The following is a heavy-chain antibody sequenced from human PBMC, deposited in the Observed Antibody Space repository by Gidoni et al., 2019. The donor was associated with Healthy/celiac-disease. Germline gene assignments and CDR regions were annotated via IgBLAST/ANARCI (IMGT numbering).Heavy chain of an antibody. Sequence: QVQLQESGPGLATPSYTLSPTCTLSGGSISSYYWSWIRQPAGKGLEWIERIYTRGRTHYNPSLKSRVTMSVDTSKNQFSLKLSSVTAADTAVYYCARDSTPLYDFWSGYYRAFDPWGQGTLVTVSS. J-gene: IGHJ5*02. D-gene: IGHD3-3*01. CDR1: GGSISSYY. CDR2: IYTRGRT. CDR3: ARDSTPLYDFWSGYYRAFDP. V-gene: IGHV4-4*07.